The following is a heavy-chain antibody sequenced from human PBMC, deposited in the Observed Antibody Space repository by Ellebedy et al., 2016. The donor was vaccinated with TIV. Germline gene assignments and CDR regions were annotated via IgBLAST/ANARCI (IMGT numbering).Heavy chain of an antibody. CDR2: IYYSGST. V-gene: IGHV4-59*01. D-gene: IGHD4-17*01. Sequence: MPSETLSLTCTVSGGSISSYYWSWIRQPPGKGLEWIGYIYYSGSTNYNPSLKSRVTISVDTSKNPFSLKLSSVTAADTAVYYCAREDYGDYGLDYWGQGTLVTVSS. CDR1: GGSISSYY. CDR3: AREDYGDYGLDY. J-gene: IGHJ4*02.